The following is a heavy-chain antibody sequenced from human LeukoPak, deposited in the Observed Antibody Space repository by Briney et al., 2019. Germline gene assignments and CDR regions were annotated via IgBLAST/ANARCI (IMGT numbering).Heavy chain of an antibody. D-gene: IGHD1-1*01. J-gene: IGHJ5*02. CDR2: IYPSGST. V-gene: IGHV4-4*07. CDR1: GGSISSYY. Sequence: SETLSLTCTVSGGSISSYYWSWIRQPAGKGLELIGRIYPSGSTNYNPSLKSRVTMSVDTSKNQFSLKLSSVTAADTAVYYCAGAPTGTGGWNWFDPWGQGTLVTVSS. CDR3: AGAPTGTGGWNWFDP.